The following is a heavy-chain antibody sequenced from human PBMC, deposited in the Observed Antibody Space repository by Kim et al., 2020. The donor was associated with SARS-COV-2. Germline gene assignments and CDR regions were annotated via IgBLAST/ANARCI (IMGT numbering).Heavy chain of an antibody. V-gene: IGHV3-48*03. J-gene: IGHJ6*02. CDR3: ARVQPASSWYVGSIYYYYGMDV. Sequence: GGSLRLSCAASGFTFSSYEMNWVRQAPGKGLEWVSYISSSGSTIYYADSVKGRFTISRDNAKNSLYLQMNSLRAEDTAVYYCARVQPASSWYVGSIYYYYGMDVWGQGTTVTVSS. D-gene: IGHD6-13*01. CDR1: GFTFSSYE. CDR2: ISSSGSTI.